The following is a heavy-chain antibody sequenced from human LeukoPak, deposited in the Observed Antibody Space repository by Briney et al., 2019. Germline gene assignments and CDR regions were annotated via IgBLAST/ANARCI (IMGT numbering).Heavy chain of an antibody. Sequence: GGSLRLSCAASGLTFSRYWMHWVRQAPGKGLVWVSRIKSDGSTTVYADSVKGRFTISRDNAKNTVYLQMNLLRAEDTAVYYCGTDKPVSGATRADYWGQGILVTVSS. V-gene: IGHV3-74*01. CDR1: GLTFSRYW. D-gene: IGHD2-2*01. J-gene: IGHJ4*02. CDR3: GTDKPVSGATRADY. CDR2: IKSDGSTT.